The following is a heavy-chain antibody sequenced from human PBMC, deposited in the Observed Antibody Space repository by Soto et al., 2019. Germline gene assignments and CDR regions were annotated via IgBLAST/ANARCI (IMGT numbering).Heavy chain of an antibody. CDR3: VKDWTGDTCPCMDV. J-gene: IGHJ6*01. V-gene: IGHV3-23*01. D-gene: IGHD2-8*02. CDR2: ISGSDGST. CDR1: GFTFNNYA. Sequence: EVQLLESGGGLVQPGGSLRLSCAASGFTFNNYAMTWVRQAPGKGLEWVSTISGSDGSTYYADSVKGRFTISRGNSKNALSLQMSSLRAEDTALYYCVKDWTGDTCPCMDVWGQGPTVTVSS.